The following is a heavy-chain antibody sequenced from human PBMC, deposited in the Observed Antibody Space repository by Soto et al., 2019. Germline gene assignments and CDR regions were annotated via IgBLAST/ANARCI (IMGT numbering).Heavy chain of an antibody. CDR1: GYTFTSSG. CDR3: ARDLGFCTSTCCSRRWFDP. D-gene: IGHD2-8*01. Sequence: QVQLVQSGAEVKEPGASVKVSCKASGYTFTSSGISWVRQTPGQGLEWMGWISTSHGNTNFAQRFQDRVTMTTDTSTGTAYMELRSLRSDDTAVYYCARDLGFCTSTCCSRRWFDPWGQGTLVTVSS. V-gene: IGHV1-18*01. J-gene: IGHJ5*02. CDR2: ISTSHGNT.